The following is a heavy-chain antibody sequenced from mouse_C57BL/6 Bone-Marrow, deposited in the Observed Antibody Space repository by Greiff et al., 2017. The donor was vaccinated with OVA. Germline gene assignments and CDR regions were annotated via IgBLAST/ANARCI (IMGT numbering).Heavy chain of an antibody. V-gene: IGHV1-19*01. D-gene: IGHD1-1*01. J-gene: IGHJ3*01. CDR1: GYTFTDYY. CDR2: INPYNGGT. CDR3: AREVYYGSSIWFAY. Sequence: VQLQQSGPVLVKPGASVKMSCKASGYTFTDYYMNWVKQSHGKILEWIGDINPYNGGTSYNQKFKGKATLTVDKSSSTAYMELTSLTSEDSAVYYCAREVYYGSSIWFAYWGQGTLVTVSA.